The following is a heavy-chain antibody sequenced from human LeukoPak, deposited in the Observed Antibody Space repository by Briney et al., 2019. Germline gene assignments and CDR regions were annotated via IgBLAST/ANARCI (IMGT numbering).Heavy chain of an antibody. V-gene: IGHV1-46*01. CDR3: ARASGRLGGVRAGYFDY. CDR1: GYTFTSYY. Sequence: ASVKVSCKASGYTFTSYYMHSVRQAPGQGLEWMGIINPSGGSTSYAQKFQGRVTMTRDMSTSTVYMELSSLRSEDTAVYYCARASGRLGGVRAGYFDYWGQGTLVTVSS. CDR2: INPSGGST. J-gene: IGHJ4*02. D-gene: IGHD3-16*01.